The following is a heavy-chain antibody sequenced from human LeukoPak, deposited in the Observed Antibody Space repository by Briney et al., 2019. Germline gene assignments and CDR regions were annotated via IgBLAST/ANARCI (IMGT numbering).Heavy chain of an antibody. D-gene: IGHD2-15*01. CDR3: ARDQFVVVVAAHYYYGMDV. CDR2: IYYSGST. V-gene: IGHV4-39*01. CDR1: GGSISSSSYY. J-gene: IGHJ6*02. Sequence: SETLSLTCTVSGGSISSSSYYWGWIRQPPGKGLEWIGSIYYSGSTCYNPSLKSRVTISVDTSKNQFSLKLSSVTAADTAVYYCARDQFVVVVAAHYYYGMDVWGQGTTVTVSS.